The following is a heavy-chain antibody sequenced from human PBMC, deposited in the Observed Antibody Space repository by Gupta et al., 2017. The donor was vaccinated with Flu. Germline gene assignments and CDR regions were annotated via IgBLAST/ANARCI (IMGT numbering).Heavy chain of an antibody. Sequence: VYLSESGGGLVKPGGSVRLSCAASRFSFGIYALSWVRQAPGKGLEWISYVSANGSSAMYADSVKGRFTISRDNSKNTVSLQMSNLRADDTAVYYCTKDCGGGSCYPTPDFWGQGTLVTVSS. CDR1: RFSFGIYA. V-gene: IGHV3-23*01. J-gene: IGHJ4*02. CDR2: VSANGSSA. D-gene: IGHD2-15*01. CDR3: TKDCGGGSCYPTPDF.